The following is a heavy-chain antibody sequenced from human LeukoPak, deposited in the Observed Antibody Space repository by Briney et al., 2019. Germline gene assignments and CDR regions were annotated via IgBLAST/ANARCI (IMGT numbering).Heavy chain of an antibody. CDR2: ISSNGGST. CDR1: GFTFSSYA. CDR3: AREMGYGDYFDY. Sequence: GGSPRLSCAASGFTFSSYAMHWVRQAPGKGLEYVSAISSNGGSTYYANSVKGRFTISRDNSKNTLYLQMGSLRAEDMAVYYCAREMGYGDYFDYWGQGTLVTVSS. V-gene: IGHV3-64*01. J-gene: IGHJ4*02. D-gene: IGHD4-17*01.